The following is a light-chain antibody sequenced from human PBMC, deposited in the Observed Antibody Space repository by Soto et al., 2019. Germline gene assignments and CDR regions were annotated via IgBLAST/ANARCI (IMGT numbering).Light chain of an antibody. CDR2: SDN. CDR3: ASWDDSLNGPV. J-gene: IGLJ3*02. Sequence: QLVLTQPPSASGTPGQRVTMSCSGSSSNIVSYSVSWYLHLPGTAPKLLIYSDNQRPSGVPDRFSGSKSGTSASLAISGLQSEDEADYYSASWDDSLNGPVFGGGTKLTVL. V-gene: IGLV1-44*01. CDR1: SSNIVSYS.